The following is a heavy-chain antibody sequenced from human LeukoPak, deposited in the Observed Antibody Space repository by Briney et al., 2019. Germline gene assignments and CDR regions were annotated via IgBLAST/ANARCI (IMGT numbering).Heavy chain of an antibody. CDR1: RGSISSYY. CDR3: ARSFYLSYGYDYFDY. J-gene: IGHJ4*02. Sequence: SETLSLTCTVSRGSISSYYWSWIRQPPGKGLEWIGYIYYSGSTNYNPSLKSRVTISVDTSKNQFSLKLSSVTAADTAVYYCARSFYLSYGYDYFDYWGQGTLVTVSS. CDR2: IYYSGST. D-gene: IGHD5-18*01. V-gene: IGHV4-59*08.